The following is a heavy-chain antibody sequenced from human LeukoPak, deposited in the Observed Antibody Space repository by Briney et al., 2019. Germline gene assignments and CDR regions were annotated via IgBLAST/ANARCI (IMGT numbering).Heavy chain of an antibody. CDR3: ARYTMVRGALDY. D-gene: IGHD3-10*01. Sequence: PSETLSLTCSASGASISTYYWSWIRQPPEKGLEWIGYIHYSGSTSYNPSLKSRVTMSVDTSNDQFSLKVSSVTAADTAVYYCARYTMVRGALDYWGQGTLVTVSS. V-gene: IGHV4-59*12. CDR2: IHYSGST. CDR1: GASISTYY. J-gene: IGHJ4*02.